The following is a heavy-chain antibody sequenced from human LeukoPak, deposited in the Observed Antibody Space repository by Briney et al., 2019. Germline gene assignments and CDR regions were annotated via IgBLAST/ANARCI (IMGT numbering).Heavy chain of an antibody. CDR2: IYHTVTT. J-gene: IGHJ2*01. D-gene: IGHD2-21*01. Sequence: SETLSLTPTVSGDSLNGVYRTGMRQRPGRGREWSGYIYHTVTTTYNPSLESRVTISIDTSKHQFSLKLTSLTTADTAFYYCARGSLGVMRNYWHFDPWGRGTLVTVSS. CDR1: GDSLNGVY. CDR3: ARGSLGVMRNYWHFDP. V-gene: IGHV4-59*01.